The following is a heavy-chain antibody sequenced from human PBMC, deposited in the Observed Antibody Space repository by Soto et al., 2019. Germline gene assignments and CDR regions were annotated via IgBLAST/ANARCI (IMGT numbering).Heavy chain of an antibody. CDR2: IYYSGST. V-gene: IGHV4-39*01. CDR1: GGSISSSTYY. J-gene: IGHJ4*02. D-gene: IGHD6-19*01. Sequence: SETLSLTCTVSGGSISSSTYYWGWIRQPSGKGLEWIGRIYYSGSTYYNPSPKSRVTISVDTSKNQFSLKLNSVTAADTAVYYCARGFAIGWYTYFFDLWGQGPLVTSPQ. CDR3: ARGFAIGWYTYFFDL.